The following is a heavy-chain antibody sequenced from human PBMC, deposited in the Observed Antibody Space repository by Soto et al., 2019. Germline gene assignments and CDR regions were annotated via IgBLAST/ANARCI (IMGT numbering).Heavy chain of an antibody. Sequence: EVQLVESGGGLVQPGRSLRLSCAASGFTFDDYAMHWVRQVPGKGLEWVSGISWNSGNIGYADAVKGRCTISSDKAKXXXXXXXXSLRVEVTALYYCAKATYSSSPYCMDVWGKGTAVTVSS. J-gene: IGHJ6*03. D-gene: IGHD6-6*01. CDR2: ISWNSGNI. CDR1: GFTFDDYA. CDR3: AKATYSSSPYCMDV. V-gene: IGHV3-9*01.